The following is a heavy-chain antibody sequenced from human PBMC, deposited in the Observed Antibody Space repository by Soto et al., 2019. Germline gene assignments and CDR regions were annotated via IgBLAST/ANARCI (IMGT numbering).Heavy chain of an antibody. CDR2: ISWNSGSI. CDR1: GFTFDDYA. J-gene: IGHJ3*02. Sequence: PGGSLRLSCAASGFTFDDYAMHWVRQAPGKGLEWVSGISWNSGSIGYADSVKGRFTIYRDNSKNSLYLQMNSLRAEDTALYYCAKDQRPGGAAFDIWGQGTMVTVSS. CDR3: AKDQRPGGAAFDI. D-gene: IGHD6-25*01. V-gene: IGHV3-9*01.